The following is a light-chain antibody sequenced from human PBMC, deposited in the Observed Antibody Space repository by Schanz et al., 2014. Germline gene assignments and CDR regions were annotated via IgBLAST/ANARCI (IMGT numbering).Light chain of an antibody. Sequence: DIVMTQSPDSLAVSLGERATINCKSSQSVLYSSNNKNYLAWYQQKPGQPPKLLIYWASTRESGVPDRFSGSGSGTEFTLAISSLQAEDVAVYYCQQYYSRPLTFGGGTKVEIK. CDR3: QQYYSRPLT. V-gene: IGKV4-1*01. CDR2: WAS. CDR1: QSVLYSSNNKNY. J-gene: IGKJ4*01.